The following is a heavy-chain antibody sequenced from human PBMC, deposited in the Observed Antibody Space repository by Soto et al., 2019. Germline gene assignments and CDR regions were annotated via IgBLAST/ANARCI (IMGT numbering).Heavy chain of an antibody. J-gene: IGHJ6*03. V-gene: IGHV4-34*01. CDR3: ARGSAMVRGVISSYYYYMDV. CDR2: INHSGST. D-gene: IGHD3-10*01. Sequence: PSETLSLTCAVYGGSFSGYYWSWIRQPPGKGLEWIGEINHSGSTNYNPSLKSRVTISVDTSKNQFSLKLSSVTAADTAVYYCARGSAMVRGVISSYYYYMDVWGKGTTVTVSS. CDR1: GGSFSGYY.